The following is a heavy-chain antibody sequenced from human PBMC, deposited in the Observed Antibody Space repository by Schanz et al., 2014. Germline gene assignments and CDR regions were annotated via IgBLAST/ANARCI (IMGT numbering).Heavy chain of an antibody. V-gene: IGHV4-30-2*02. Sequence: QLQLQESGSGLVKPSQTLSLTCGVSGGSISSGGSSWNWIRLPPGKGLEWIGYIYHSGSTYYNPALKSRVTITVDRSKKQFSLNLSSVTAADTAVYYCARGRVVPAAPEFDYWGQGILVTVSS. CDR2: IYHSGST. D-gene: IGHD2-2*01. J-gene: IGHJ4*02. CDR3: ARGRVVPAAPEFDY. CDR1: GGSISSGGSS.